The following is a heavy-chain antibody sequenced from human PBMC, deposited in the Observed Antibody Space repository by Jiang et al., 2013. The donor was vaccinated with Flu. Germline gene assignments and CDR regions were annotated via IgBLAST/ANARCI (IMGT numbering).Heavy chain of an antibody. D-gene: IGHD1-26*01. J-gene: IGHJ4*02. V-gene: IGHV3-30*18. Sequence: SGGGVVQPGRSLRLSCAASGFTFSNYGMHWVRQAPGKGLEWVAIIAYDGYKNYANSVKGRFTISRDNSKNTLYLQMNSLRAEDTAVYYCAKDRRGDRRGDTTYYFDYWGQGTLVTVSS. CDR3: AKDRRGDRRGDTTYYFDY. CDR1: GFTFSNYG. CDR2: IAYDGYK.